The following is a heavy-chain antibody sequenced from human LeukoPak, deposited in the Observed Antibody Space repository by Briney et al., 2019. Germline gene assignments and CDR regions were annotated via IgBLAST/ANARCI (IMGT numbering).Heavy chain of an antibody. CDR1: GSTFSSYA. V-gene: IGHV3-23*01. CDR2: ISGRGGST. J-gene: IGHJ5*02. D-gene: IGHD3-16*01. CDR3: AKGFIMMLVGDRFDP. Sequence: GGSLRLSCAASGSTFSSYAMSWVRQAAGKGLEWDSAISGRGGSTYYADSVQGRFTISRDNSKNTLDLQMNSLRAEDTAVYYCAKGFIMMLVGDRFDPWGQGTLVTVSS.